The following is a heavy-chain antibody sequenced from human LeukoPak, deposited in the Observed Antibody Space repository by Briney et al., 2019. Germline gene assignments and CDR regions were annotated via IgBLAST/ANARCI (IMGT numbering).Heavy chain of an antibody. CDR3: TTCMWLVPGGVNYYYGMDV. CDR1: GFTFGNAW. D-gene: IGHD6-19*01. CDR2: IKSKTDGGTT. V-gene: IGHV3-15*01. Sequence: GGSLRLSCAASGFTFGNAWMSWVRQAPGKGLEWVGRIKSKTDGGTTDYAAPVKGRFTISRDDSKNTLYLQMNSLKTEDTAVYYCTTCMWLVPGGVNYYYGMDVWGQGTTVTVSS. J-gene: IGHJ6*02.